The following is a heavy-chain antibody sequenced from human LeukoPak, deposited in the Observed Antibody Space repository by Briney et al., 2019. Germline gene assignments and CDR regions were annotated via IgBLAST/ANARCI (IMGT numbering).Heavy chain of an antibody. V-gene: IGHV4-4*07. J-gene: IGHJ4*02. CDR2: IYTSGST. CDR3: AREETHRGDYLFDY. CDR1: GGSISNYY. D-gene: IGHD4-11*01. Sequence: SETLSLTCTVSGGSISNYYWSWIRQPAGKGLEWIGRIYTSGSTNYNLSLKSRVTMSVDTSRNQFSLKLSSVTAADTAVYYCAREETHRGDYLFDYWGQRTLVTVSS.